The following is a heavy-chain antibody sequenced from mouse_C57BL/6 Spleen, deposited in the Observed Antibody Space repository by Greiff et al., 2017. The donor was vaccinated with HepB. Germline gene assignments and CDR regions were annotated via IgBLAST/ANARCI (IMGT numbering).Heavy chain of an antibody. CDR1: GFNIKNTY. V-gene: IGHV14-3*01. Sequence: VHVKQSVAELVRPGASVKLSCTASGFNIKNTYMHWVKQRPEQGLEWIGRIDPANGNTKYAPEFQGKATITADTSSNTAYLQLSSLTSEDTAIYYCAGAYYGYDEAWFAYWGQGTLVTVSA. CDR3: AGAYYGYDEAWFAY. CDR2: IDPANGNT. D-gene: IGHD2-9*01. J-gene: IGHJ3*01.